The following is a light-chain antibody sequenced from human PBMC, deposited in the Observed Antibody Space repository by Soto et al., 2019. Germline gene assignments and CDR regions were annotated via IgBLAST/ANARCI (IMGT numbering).Light chain of an antibody. CDR1: NSGSKS. Sequence: SYELTQPPSVSVAPGQTARLTCGGNNSGSKSVHWYQQKPGQAPVLVVYDDSDRPSGIPERFSGSNSGNTATLTISRVEAGDEADYYCQVWDSSSDHPNWVFGGGTKVTVL. CDR3: QVWDSSSDHPNWV. J-gene: IGLJ3*02. CDR2: DDS. V-gene: IGLV3-21*02.